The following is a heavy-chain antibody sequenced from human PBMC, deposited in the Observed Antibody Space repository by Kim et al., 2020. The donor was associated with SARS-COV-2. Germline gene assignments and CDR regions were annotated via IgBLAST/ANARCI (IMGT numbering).Heavy chain of an antibody. V-gene: IGHV1-69*04. J-gene: IGHJ4*01. CDR3: ARHPIRGSSSWFSGPADY. CDR2: IIPILGIA. Sequence: SVKVSCKASGGTFSSYAISWVRQAPGQGLEWMGRIIPILGIANYAQKFQGRVTITADKSTSTAYMELSSLRSEDTAVYYCARHPIRGSSSWFSGPADYW. CDR1: GGTFSSYA. D-gene: IGHD6-13*01.